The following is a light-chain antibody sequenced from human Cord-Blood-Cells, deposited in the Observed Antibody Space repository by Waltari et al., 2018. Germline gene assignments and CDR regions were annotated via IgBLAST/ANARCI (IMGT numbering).Light chain of an antibody. CDR1: SSDVGCYNY. V-gene: IGLV2-14*01. J-gene: IGLJ2*01. CDR2: EVS. Sequence: QSALTQPASVSGSPGQSITISCTGTSSDVGCYNYVSWYQQHPGKAPKLMIYEVSNRPSGVSTRFPGSKAGKTASLTISGLQAEDEADYYCSSYTSSSPLFGGGTKLTVL. CDR3: SSYTSSSPL.